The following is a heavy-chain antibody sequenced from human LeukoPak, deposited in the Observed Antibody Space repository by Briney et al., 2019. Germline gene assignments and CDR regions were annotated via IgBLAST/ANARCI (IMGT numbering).Heavy chain of an antibody. Sequence: PSETLSLTCTVSGVSITPYYWSWIRQPPGKTLEWIGYIYYSGNTNYNPSLKSRVSMSVDRSKNQFSLKLSSLTAADTAVYYCARAMDTAMGIAYWGQGTLVTVSS. CDR3: ARAMDTAMGIAY. CDR2: IYYSGNT. D-gene: IGHD5-18*01. CDR1: GVSITPYY. V-gene: IGHV4-59*12. J-gene: IGHJ4*02.